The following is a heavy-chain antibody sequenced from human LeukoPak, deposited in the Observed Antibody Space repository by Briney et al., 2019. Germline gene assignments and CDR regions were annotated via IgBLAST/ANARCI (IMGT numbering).Heavy chain of an antibody. CDR1: GGSISSYY. V-gene: IGHV4-59*01. J-gene: IGHJ5*02. Sequence: SETLSLTCTVSGGSISSYYWSWIRQPPGKGLEWIGYIYYSGSTNYNPSLKSRVTISVDTSKNQFSQKLSSVTAADTAVYYCARDHGWFDPWGQGTLVTVSS. CDR3: ARDHGWFDP. CDR2: IYYSGST.